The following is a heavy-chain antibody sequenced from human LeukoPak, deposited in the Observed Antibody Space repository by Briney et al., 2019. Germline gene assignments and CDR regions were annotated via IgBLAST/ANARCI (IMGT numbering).Heavy chain of an antibody. J-gene: IGHJ4*02. Sequence: SETLSLTCTVSGGSISSSYWSWIRQPPGKGLEWIGYIYYSGSTNYNPSLKSRVTISVDTSKNQFSLKLTSVTAADTALYYCARDLIYRDVHAVWGQGTQVTVSS. D-gene: IGHD5-24*01. CDR2: IYYSGST. CDR3: ARDLIYRDVHAV. V-gene: IGHV4-59*01. CDR1: GGSISSSY.